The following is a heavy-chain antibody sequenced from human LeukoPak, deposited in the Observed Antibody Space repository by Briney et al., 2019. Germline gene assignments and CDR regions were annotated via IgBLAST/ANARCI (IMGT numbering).Heavy chain of an antibody. CDR2: IGTAGDT. CDR3: ARGGRSSGWYWAFDI. D-gene: IGHD6-19*01. J-gene: IGHJ3*02. V-gene: IGHV3-13*01. CDR1: GFTFSSYD. Sequence: GGSLRLSCAASGFTFSSYDMHWVRQATGKGPEWVSAIGTAGDTYYPGSVKGRFTISRENAKNSLYLQMNSLRAGDTAVYYCARGGRSSGWYWAFDIWGQGTMVTVSS.